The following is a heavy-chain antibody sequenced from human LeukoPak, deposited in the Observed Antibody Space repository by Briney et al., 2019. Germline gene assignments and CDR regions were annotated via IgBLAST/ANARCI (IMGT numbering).Heavy chain of an antibody. Sequence: SSVKVSCKASGGTFSSYAISWVRQAPGPGLEWMGGIIPIFGTANYAQKFQGRVTITEDKSTSTAYMELSSLRSEDTAVYYCARTDYGSGNGMDVWGKGTTVSVSS. CDR1: GGTFSSYA. D-gene: IGHD3-10*01. V-gene: IGHV1-69*06. CDR3: ARTDYGSGNGMDV. CDR2: IIPIFGTA. J-gene: IGHJ6*04.